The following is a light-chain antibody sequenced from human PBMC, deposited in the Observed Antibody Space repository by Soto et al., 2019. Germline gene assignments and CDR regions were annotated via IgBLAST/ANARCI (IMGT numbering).Light chain of an antibody. CDR2: AAS. J-gene: IGKJ1*01. CDR1: QSIGVY. Sequence: DIQMTQSPPSLSSSVGDRVTITCLASQSIGVYLNWYQVRPGRAPKLLIHAASSLGTGVPSSFGGSGSGTDFTLTISSLQPEDFATYYCHQTYANPWTFGQGTKVDIK. CDR3: HQTYANPWT. V-gene: IGKV1-39*01.